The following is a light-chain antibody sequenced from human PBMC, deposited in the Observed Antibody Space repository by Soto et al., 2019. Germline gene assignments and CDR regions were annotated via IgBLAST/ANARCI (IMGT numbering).Light chain of an antibody. J-gene: IGKJ5*01. CDR1: QRVDHN. Sequence: EVVMTQTPATLSVSPGERVTLSCMSSQRVDHNLAWFQQKPGQGPRLLIYGASTRATGIPARFSGSGSETDFTLTVSSLRSEDSAVYYCQQYNYWPITFGQGTRLEI. V-gene: IGKV3-15*01. CDR3: QQYNYWPIT. CDR2: GAS.